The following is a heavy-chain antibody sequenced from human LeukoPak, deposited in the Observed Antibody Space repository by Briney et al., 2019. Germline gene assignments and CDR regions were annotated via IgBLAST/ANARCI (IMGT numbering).Heavy chain of an antibody. CDR1: GFTFSSYW. D-gene: IGHD2-2*01. J-gene: IGHJ4*02. Sequence: GGSLRLSCAASGFTFSSYWMSWVRQAPGKGLEWVANIKQDGSGKYYVDSVKGRFTISRDNAKNSLYLQMNSLRAEDTAVYYCARDCSSTRCYWTFDYWGQGTLVTVSS. CDR3: ARDCSSTRCYWTFDY. CDR2: IKQDGSGK. V-gene: IGHV3-7*01.